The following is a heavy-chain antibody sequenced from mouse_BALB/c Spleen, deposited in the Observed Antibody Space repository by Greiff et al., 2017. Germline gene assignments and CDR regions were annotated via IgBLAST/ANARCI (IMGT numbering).Heavy chain of an antibody. V-gene: IGHV1S127*01. CDR3: ARDYYGSSYVAWFAY. Sequence: QVQLQQSGPELVRPGASVKMSCKASGYTFTSYWMHWVKQRPGQGLEWIGMIDPSNSETRLNQKFKDKATLNVDKSSNTAYMQLSSLTSEDSAVYYCARDYYGSSYVAWFAYWGQGTLVTVSA. D-gene: IGHD1-1*01. CDR2: IDPSNSET. J-gene: IGHJ3*01. CDR1: GYTFTSYW.